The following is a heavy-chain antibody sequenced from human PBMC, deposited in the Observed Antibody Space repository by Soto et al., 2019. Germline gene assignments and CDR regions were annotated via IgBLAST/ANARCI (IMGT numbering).Heavy chain of an antibody. D-gene: IGHD3-10*01. J-gene: IGHJ4*02. CDR2: ISSSSSTI. CDR1: GLTFSSYS. CDR3: ARDGVLWFGEFGHFDY. V-gene: IGHV3-48*01. Sequence: PGGSLRLSCAASGLTFSSYSMNWVRQAPGKGLEWVSYISSSSSTIYYADSVKGRFTISRDNAKNSLYLQMNSLRAGDTAVYYCARDGVLWFGEFGHFDYWGQGTLVTVSS.